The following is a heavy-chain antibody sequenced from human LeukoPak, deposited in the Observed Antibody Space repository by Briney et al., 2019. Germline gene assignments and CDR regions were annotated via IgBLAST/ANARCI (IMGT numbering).Heavy chain of an antibody. V-gene: IGHV4-4*02. CDR3: ANNGSNSDLDY. CDR1: GGSISSTNW. D-gene: IGHD4-23*01. Sequence: SETLSLTCAVSGGSISSTNWWTWVRQPPGKGLEWIGEIDHSGSTNYKPSLKSRVTISVDKSKNQFSLKLSSVTAADTAMYYCANNGSNSDLDYWGQGTLVTVSS. J-gene: IGHJ4*02. CDR2: IDHSGST.